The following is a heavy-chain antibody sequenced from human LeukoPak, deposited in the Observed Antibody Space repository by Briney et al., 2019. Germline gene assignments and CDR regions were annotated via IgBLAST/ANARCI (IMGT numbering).Heavy chain of an antibody. CDR2: IYYSGST. CDR1: GGSISSYY. V-gene: IGHV4-59*01. D-gene: IGHD2-15*01. Sequence: PSETLSLTCTVSGGSISSYYWSWIRQPPGKGLEWIGYIYYSGSTSYNPSLKSRVTISVDTSKNQFSLKLSSVTAADTAVYYCAREDLIEAFQHWGQGTLVTVSS. J-gene: IGHJ1*01. CDR3: AREDLIEAFQH.